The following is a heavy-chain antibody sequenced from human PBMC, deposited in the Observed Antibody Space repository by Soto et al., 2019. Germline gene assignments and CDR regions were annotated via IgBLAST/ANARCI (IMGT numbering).Heavy chain of an antibody. V-gene: IGHV3-53*01. CDR1: GFTVSSNY. CDR2: SYSGGST. CDR3: ARGSDSSSWYSFDY. Sequence: GGSLRLSCAASGFTVSSNYISWVRQAPGKGLEWVSVSYSGGSTYYADSVKGRFSISRDNSKNTLYLQMNSLRAEDTSVYYCARGSDSSSWYSFDYWGQGTLVTVSS. D-gene: IGHD6-13*01. J-gene: IGHJ4*02.